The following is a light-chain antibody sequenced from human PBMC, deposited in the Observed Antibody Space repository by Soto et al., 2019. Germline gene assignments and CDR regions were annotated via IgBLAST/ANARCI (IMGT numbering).Light chain of an antibody. V-gene: IGLV2-14*01. J-gene: IGLJ1*01. Sequence: QSALTQPASVSGSPGQSITISCTGTSSDIGAYNFVSWYQQHPGQAPKLLIFEVNKRPSGVSYRFSGSKSGNTASLTISGLQPEDETDYYCSSYTSTKTDVFGTGTKLTVL. CDR2: EVN. CDR3: SSYTSTKTDV. CDR1: SSDIGAYNF.